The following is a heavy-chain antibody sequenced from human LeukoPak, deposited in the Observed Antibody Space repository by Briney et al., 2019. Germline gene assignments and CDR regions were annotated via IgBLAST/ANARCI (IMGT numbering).Heavy chain of an antibody. Sequence: PGGPLRLSCAPSGFTFSIYSMHCVRDAPGGGEEWVANIKQEGSEECYVESVKGRFTISRDNDKNALYLQMNSLRAEDTAVYYCAREEFLSYFYDSSCYYSDFDYWGEGTLVSVSS. CDR2: IKQEGSEE. CDR3: AREEFLSYFYDSSCYYSDFDY. CDR1: GFTFSIYS. D-gene: IGHD3-22*01. V-gene: IGHV3-7*01. J-gene: IGHJ4*02.